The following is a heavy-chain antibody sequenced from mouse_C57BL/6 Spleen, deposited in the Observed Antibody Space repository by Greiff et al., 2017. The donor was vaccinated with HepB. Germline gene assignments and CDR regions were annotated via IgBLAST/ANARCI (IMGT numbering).Heavy chain of an antibody. J-gene: IGHJ4*01. CDR1: GYTFTSYW. D-gene: IGHD2-4*01. Sequence: VQLQQPGAELVKPGASVKMSCKASGYTFTSYWITWVKQRPGQGLEWIGDIYPGSGSTNYNEKFKSKATLTVDTSSSTAYMQLSSLTSEDSAVYYCARFGIYYDYDRGSMDYWGQGTSVTVSS. V-gene: IGHV1-55*01. CDR3: ARFGIYYDYDRGSMDY. CDR2: IYPGSGST.